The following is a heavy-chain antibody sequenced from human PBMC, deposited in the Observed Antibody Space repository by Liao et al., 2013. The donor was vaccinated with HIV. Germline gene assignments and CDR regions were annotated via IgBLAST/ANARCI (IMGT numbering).Heavy chain of an antibody. CDR2: IWTSGTP. J-gene: IGHJ2*01. D-gene: IGHD4-23*01. V-gene: IGHV4-59*10. CDR3: ARSVDYGANTDWCFDL. Sequence: QVQLQQWGAGLLKPSETLSLTCAVYGGSFSGYYWSWIRQPAGKGLEWIGRIWTSGTPNYNPSLKSRLTMSVDSSNNRFSLNLYAVTAADTAVYYCARSVDYGANTDWCFDLWGRGTLVTVSS. CDR1: GGSFSGYY.